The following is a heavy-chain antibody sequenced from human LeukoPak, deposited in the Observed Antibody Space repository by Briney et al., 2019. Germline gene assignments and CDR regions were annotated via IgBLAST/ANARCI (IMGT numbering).Heavy chain of an antibody. V-gene: IGHV4-4*07. CDR2: IYTSGST. Sequence: PSETLSLTCTVSGGSISSYYWSWIRQPAGKGLEWIGRIYTSGSTNYNPSLKSRVTISVDTSKNQFSLKLGSVTAADTAVYYGARDPNYDFWSGYLSFDIWGQGTMVTVSS. CDR1: GGSISSYY. J-gene: IGHJ3*02. CDR3: ARDPNYDFWSGYLSFDI. D-gene: IGHD3-3*01.